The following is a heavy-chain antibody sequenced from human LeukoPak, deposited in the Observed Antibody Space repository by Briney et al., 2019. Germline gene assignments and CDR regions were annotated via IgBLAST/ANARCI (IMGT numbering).Heavy chain of an antibody. D-gene: IGHD2-15*01. J-gene: IGHJ4*02. V-gene: IGHV1-2*02. CDR2: INPISGGT. Sequence: GASVKVSCKAAGYTFTCNYMHWVRHAHGPGLEWMGWINPISGGTNYAQKFQVRVTITRATSISKAYMELSRLRSDDTAVYYCARVSVAATPFDYWGQGTLVTVSS. CDR1: GYTFTCNY. CDR3: ARVSVAATPFDY.